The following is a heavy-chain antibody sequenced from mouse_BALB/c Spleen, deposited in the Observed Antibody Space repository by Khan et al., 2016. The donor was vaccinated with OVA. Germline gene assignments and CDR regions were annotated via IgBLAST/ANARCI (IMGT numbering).Heavy chain of an antibody. J-gene: IGHJ3*01. V-gene: IGHV1-4*01. Sequence: VQLQQSGAELARPGASVKMSCKASGYTFTSYTIHWIKLRPGQGLEWIGYINPSNGYTNYNQKFKDKATLNADKYSTTAYMELSSLTSDDSALYNCVRNGAYHRNDGWFAYWGQGTLVTVSA. CDR1: GYTFTSYT. CDR2: INPSNGYT. CDR3: VRNGAYHRNDGWFAY. D-gene: IGHD2-14*01.